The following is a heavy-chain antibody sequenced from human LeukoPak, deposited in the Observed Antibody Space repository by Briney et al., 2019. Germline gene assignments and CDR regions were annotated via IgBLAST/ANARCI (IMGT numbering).Heavy chain of an antibody. Sequence: SETLSLTCAVYGGSFSGYYWSWIRQPPGKGLEWIGEINHSGSTNYNPSLKSRVTISVDTSKNQFSLKLSSVTAADTAVYYCARGKGDSXXXDFDYWGQGTLVTVSS. D-gene: IGHD5-12*01. CDR2: INHSGST. CDR1: GGSFSGYY. CDR3: ARGKGDSXXXDFDY. J-gene: IGHJ4*02. V-gene: IGHV4-34*01.